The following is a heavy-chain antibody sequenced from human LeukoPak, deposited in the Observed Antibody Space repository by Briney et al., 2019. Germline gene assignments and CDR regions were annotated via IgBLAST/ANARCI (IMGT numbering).Heavy chain of an antibody. Sequence: MPGGSLRLSCAASGFIFSTYSMNWVRQAPGKGLEWVGRIKSKTDGGTTDYAAPVKGRFTISRDDSKNTLYLQMNSLKSEDTAVYYCPTIRGYTSSWPFDYWGQGALVTVSS. D-gene: IGHD6-13*01. CDR2: IKSKTDGGTT. J-gene: IGHJ4*02. V-gene: IGHV3-15*01. CDR1: GFIFSTYS. CDR3: PTIRGYTSSWPFDY.